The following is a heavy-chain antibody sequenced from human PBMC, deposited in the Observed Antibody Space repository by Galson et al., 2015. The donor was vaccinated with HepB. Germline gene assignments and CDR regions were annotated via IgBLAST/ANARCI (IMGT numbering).Heavy chain of an antibody. CDR2: ISPTSSYM. CDR3: AREGLVGAEGYYRGMDV. CDR1: GFTLSDYS. D-gene: IGHD2-15*01. V-gene: IGHV3-21*01. Sequence: SLRLSCAASGFTLSDYSMNWVRQAPGQWLEWVSIISPTSSYMYYGASVKGRFTISSDNAKNSLYLQMNSVRADDTAAYYCAREGLVGAEGYYRGMDVWGQGTTVTVSS. J-gene: IGHJ6*02.